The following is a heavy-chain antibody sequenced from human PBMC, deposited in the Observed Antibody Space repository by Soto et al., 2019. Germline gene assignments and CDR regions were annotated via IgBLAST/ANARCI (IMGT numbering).Heavy chain of an antibody. CDR3: ARHRYYDSSGYPDVYY. J-gene: IGHJ4*02. Sequence: GESLKISCKGSGYSFTSYWISWVRQMPWKGLEWMGRIDPSDSYTNYSPSFQGHVTISADKSISTAYLQWSSLKASDTAMYYCARHRYYDSSGYPDVYYWGQGTLVTVSS. CDR1: GYSFTSYW. V-gene: IGHV5-10-1*01. D-gene: IGHD3-22*01. CDR2: IDPSDSYT.